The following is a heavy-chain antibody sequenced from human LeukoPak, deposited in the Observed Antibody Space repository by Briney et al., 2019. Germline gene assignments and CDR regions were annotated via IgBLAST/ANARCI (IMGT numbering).Heavy chain of an antibody. Sequence: GGSLRLSCAASGFTVGSNYMSWVRQAPGKGLEWVSVIYSGGSTYYADSVKGRFTISRDNSKNTLYLQMNSLRAEDTAVYYCARDIERVTGTTYYYYYGMDVWGQGTTVTVSS. CDR3: ARDIERVTGTTYYYYYGMDV. J-gene: IGHJ6*02. CDR2: IYSGGST. D-gene: IGHD1-7*01. CDR1: GFTVGSNY. V-gene: IGHV3-66*02.